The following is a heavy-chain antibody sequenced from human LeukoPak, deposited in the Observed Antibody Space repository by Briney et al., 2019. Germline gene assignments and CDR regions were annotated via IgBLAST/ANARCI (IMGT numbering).Heavy chain of an antibody. CDR2: ISYDGNNQ. D-gene: IGHD4-17*01. J-gene: IGHJ4*02. CDR3: AKQHGDFSYYFDS. Sequence: GGPLRLSCAASRFTFNIYGMHWVRQAPGKGLEWVAIISYDGNNQYYGDSVKGRLTISRDNSKNTLYLQMNSLRIEDTAVYYCAKQHGDFSYYFDSWGQGTLVTVSS. V-gene: IGHV3-30*18. CDR1: RFTFNIYG.